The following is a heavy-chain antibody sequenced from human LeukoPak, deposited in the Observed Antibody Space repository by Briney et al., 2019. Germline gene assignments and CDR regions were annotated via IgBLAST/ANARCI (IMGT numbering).Heavy chain of an antibody. V-gene: IGHV3-30*02. D-gene: IGHD3-16*01. Sequence: PVGSLRLSCAASGFTFSSYGMHWVRQTPGKGLEWVSFIRYDGDNKYYADSVKGRFTISRDNSKNTLYLQMNSLRAEDTAIYYCVKDPLGGSRVDYWGQGIQVTVSS. CDR2: IRYDGDNK. CDR3: VKDPLGGSRVDY. CDR1: GFTFSSYG. J-gene: IGHJ4*02.